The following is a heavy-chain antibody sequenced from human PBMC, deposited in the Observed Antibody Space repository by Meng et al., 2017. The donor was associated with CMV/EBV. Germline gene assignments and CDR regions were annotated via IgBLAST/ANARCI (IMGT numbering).Heavy chain of an antibody. CDR1: GGSISSGSYY. CDR2: IYTSGST. D-gene: IGHD3-10*01. CDR3: ARGLITMVRGVPFDY. V-gene: IGHV4-61*02. J-gene: IGHJ4*02. Sequence: QVPLDGSGPELVKPSQTLSLTFTVSGGSISSGSYYWSWIRQPAGKGLEWIGRIYTSGSTNYNPSLKSRVTISVDTSKNQFSLKLSSVTAADTAVYYCARGLITMVRGVPFDYWGQGTLVTVSS.